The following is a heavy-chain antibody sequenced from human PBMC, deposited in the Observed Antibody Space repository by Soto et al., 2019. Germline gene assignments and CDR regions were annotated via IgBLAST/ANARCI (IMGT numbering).Heavy chain of an antibody. Sequence: PGGSLRLSCAASGFTFSNFGIHWVRQAPGKGPEWLAAISYDGSTEVYVDSVKGRFTISRDNPKNTVYLQMGSLRPEDMAVYYCARRARPDFYYMDVWGKGTTVTVSS. D-gene: IGHD6-6*01. CDR3: ARRARPDFYYMDV. CDR2: ISYDGSTE. CDR1: GFTFSNFG. V-gene: IGHV3-30*03. J-gene: IGHJ6*03.